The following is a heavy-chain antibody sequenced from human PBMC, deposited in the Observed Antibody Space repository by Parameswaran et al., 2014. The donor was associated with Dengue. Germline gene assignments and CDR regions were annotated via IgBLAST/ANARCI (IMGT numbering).Heavy chain of an antibody. D-gene: IGHD3-16*01. CDR3: ARVGAYYYYGMDV. J-gene: IGHJ6*02. V-gene: IGHV1-2*02. CDR2: INPNSGGT. Sequence: WVRQAPGQGLEWMGWINPNSGGTNYAQKFQGRVTMTRDTPISTAYMELSRLRSDDTAVYYCARVGAYYYYGMDVWGQGTTVTVSS.